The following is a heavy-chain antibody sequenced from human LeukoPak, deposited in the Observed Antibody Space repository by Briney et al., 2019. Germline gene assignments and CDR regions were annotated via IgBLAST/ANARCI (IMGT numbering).Heavy chain of an antibody. D-gene: IGHD2-8*01. CDR2: ISPTGSTT. J-gene: IGHJ4*02. Sequence: GGSLRLSCIASGFSFSGHWMHWARQLPGKGLVWVSRISPTGSTTSYADSVKGRFTISRDNSKNTLYLEMSSLRVEDTAIYYCAKWPEGAMDYFDYWGQGTLVTVSS. CDR3: AKWPEGAMDYFDY. V-gene: IGHV3-74*01. CDR1: GFSFSGHW.